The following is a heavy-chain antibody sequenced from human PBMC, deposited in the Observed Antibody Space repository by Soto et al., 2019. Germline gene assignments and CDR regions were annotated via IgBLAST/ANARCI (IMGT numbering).Heavy chain of an antibody. CDR2: INHSGST. V-gene: IGHV4-34*01. Sequence: TLSLHCAVYGGSFSGYEWSWIRQPPGKGLELIGEINHSGSTNYNPSLKSRVTISVDTSKNQFSLKLSSVTAADTAVYYCARVKIVVVTAIRKYNCFDPWGQGTLGPVS. D-gene: IGHD2-21*02. CDR3: ARVKIVVVTAIRKYNCFDP. J-gene: IGHJ5*02. CDR1: GGSFSGYE.